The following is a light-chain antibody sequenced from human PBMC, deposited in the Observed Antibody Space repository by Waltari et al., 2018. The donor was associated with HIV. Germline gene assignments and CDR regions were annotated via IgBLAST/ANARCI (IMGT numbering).Light chain of an antibody. Sequence: SVLTQPPSASGTPGQRVTISCSGSSSNIGSHYVFWYQQLPGTAPKLLMHRNQQPPSGVPDRFFDSTSGTSASLAISGLRSEDEADYYCATWDDSLSGVLFGGGTKLTVL. J-gene: IGLJ2*01. CDR2: RNQ. CDR3: ATWDDSLSGVL. V-gene: IGLV1-47*01. CDR1: SSNIGSHY.